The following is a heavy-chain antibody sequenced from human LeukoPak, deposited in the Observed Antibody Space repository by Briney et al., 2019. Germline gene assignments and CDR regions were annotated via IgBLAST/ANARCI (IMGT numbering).Heavy chain of an antibody. D-gene: IGHD3-10*01. CDR1: GGSISSYY. Sequence: ASETLSLTCSVSGGSISSYYWTWIRQPPGKGLEWIGYIYYSGSTNYNPSLKSRVTISVDTSKNQFSLKLSSVTAADTAVYYCARGRSSMVRGYYYYYMDVWGKGTTVTISS. J-gene: IGHJ6*03. CDR3: ARGRSSMVRGYYYYYMDV. V-gene: IGHV4-59*01. CDR2: IYYSGST.